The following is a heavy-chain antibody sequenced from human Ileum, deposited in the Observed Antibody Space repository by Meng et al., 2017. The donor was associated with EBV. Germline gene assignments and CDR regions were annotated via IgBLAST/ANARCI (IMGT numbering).Heavy chain of an antibody. J-gene: IGHJ5*01. CDR1: GFSLSDTGMA. V-gene: IGHV2-5*02. CDR2: IYWDNDK. D-gene: IGHD2-21*01. CDR3: AHSRSPYSYTEDT. Sequence: QIPLKESGPALVKPTETLTLTCDFSGFSLSDTGMAVGWIRQPPGKALEYVALIYWDNDKRYTPSLRSRLTITKDPSKNQVVLTLSNVGPLDTATYFCAHSRSPYSYTEDTWGPGTLVTVSS.